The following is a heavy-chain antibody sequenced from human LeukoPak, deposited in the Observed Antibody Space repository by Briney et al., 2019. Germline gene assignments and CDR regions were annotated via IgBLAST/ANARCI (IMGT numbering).Heavy chain of an antibody. CDR1: GGSISSYY. CDR2: IYYSGST. D-gene: IGHD3-3*01. J-gene: IGHJ6*03. CDR3: ARDLAPKYYDFWSGYQGYYYMDI. V-gene: IGHV4-59*01. Sequence: SETLSLTCTVSGGSISSYYWSWIRQPPGKGLEWMGYIYYSGSTNYNHSLKSRGSISVDTSKNQFSRKLSSVTAADTAVYYCARDLAPKYYDFWSGYQGYYYMDIWGKGTTVTVSS.